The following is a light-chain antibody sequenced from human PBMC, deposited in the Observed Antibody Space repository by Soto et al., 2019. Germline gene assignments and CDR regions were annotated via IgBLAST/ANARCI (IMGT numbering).Light chain of an antibody. Sequence: EIVLTQSPATLSVSPGERATLSCRASQSVGNNFAWYQQKPGQAPRLLIFATSTRATGVPARFSGSGSGTESTLTISSLQSEDFALYYCQQYGDWPLTFGGGAKVEIE. V-gene: IGKV3-15*01. J-gene: IGKJ4*01. CDR3: QQYGDWPLT. CDR2: ATS. CDR1: QSVGNN.